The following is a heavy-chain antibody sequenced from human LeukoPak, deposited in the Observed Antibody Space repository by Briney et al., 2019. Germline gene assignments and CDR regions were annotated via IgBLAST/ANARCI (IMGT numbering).Heavy chain of an antibody. CDR2: INGSGGST. V-gene: IGHV3-23*01. CDR3: AKRIQSAMATGY. CDR1: GFTVSSNS. Sequence: PGGSLRLSCTVSGFTVSSNSMSWVRQAPGKGLEWVSDINGSGGSTYYADSVKGRFTISRDNSKNTLYLQMNGLRAEDTAVYYCAKRIQSAMATGYWGQGTLVTVSS. J-gene: IGHJ4*02. D-gene: IGHD5-18*01.